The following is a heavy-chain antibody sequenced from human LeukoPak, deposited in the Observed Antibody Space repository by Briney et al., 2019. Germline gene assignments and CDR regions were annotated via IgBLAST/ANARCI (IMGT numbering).Heavy chain of an antibody. CDR3: ARHEGGASLKNNWFDP. CDR1: GGSISSGSYY. J-gene: IGHJ5*02. Sequence: SETLSLTCTVSGGSISSGSYYWGWIRQPPGKGLEWIGSIYYSGSTYYNPSLKSRVTISVDTSKNQFSLKLSSVTAADTAVYYCARHEGGASLKNNWFDPWGQGTLVTVSS. V-gene: IGHV4-39*01. CDR2: IYYSGST. D-gene: IGHD1-26*01.